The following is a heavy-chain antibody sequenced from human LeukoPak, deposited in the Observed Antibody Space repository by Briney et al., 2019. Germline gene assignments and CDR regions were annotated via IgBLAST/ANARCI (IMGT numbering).Heavy chain of an antibody. J-gene: IGHJ5*02. V-gene: IGHV3-23*01. CDR2: ITNSGGTT. CDR1: GFIFSNYA. CDR3: AKFLGVSVWYGISGP. Sequence: GGSLRLSCAASGFIFSNYAMSWVRQAPGKWLEWVSAITNSGGTTYYADSVKGRFTISRDNSKNTLYLQMNSLRAEDTAVYYCAKFLGVSVWYGISGPWGQGTLVTVSS. D-gene: IGHD3-10*01.